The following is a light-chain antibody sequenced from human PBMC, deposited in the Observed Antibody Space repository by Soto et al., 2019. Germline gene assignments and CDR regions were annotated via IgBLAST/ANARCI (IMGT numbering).Light chain of an antibody. CDR1: QNVGNN. J-gene: IGKJ2*02. Sequence: VLTQSPATLSLSPGESATLSCGASQNVGNNLAWYQQKSGQAPRLLIYAASDRATGVPARFSGRMSGTDFTLTISSLEPEDFATYFCQQRSRWPRGTFGRGTKLE. V-gene: IGKV3-11*01. CDR3: QQRSRWPRGT. CDR2: AAS.